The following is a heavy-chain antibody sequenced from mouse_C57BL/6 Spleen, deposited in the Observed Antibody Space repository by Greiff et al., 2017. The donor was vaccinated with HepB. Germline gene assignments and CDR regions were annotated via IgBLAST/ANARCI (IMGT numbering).Heavy chain of an antibody. Sequence: QVQLQQSGAELVKPGASVKMSCKASGYTFTSYWITWVKQRPGQGLEWIGDIYPGSGSTNYNEKFKSKATLTVDTSSSTAYMQLSSLTSEDSAVYYCANLYYDYDGFAYWGQGTLVTVSA. CDR2: IYPGSGST. D-gene: IGHD2-4*01. V-gene: IGHV1-55*01. J-gene: IGHJ3*01. CDR3: ANLYYDYDGFAY. CDR1: GYTFTSYW.